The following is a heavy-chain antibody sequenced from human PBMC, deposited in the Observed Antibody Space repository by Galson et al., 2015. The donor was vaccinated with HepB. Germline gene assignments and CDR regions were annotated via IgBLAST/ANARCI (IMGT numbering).Heavy chain of an antibody. CDR2: ISGYNGDT. D-gene: IGHD5-12*01. J-gene: IGHJ4*02. CDR1: GYTFSNYG. Sequence: SVKVSCKASGYTFSNYGLTWVRQAPGQGLEWVGWISGYNGDTNFAQKLQGRVTVTTDTSTSTAYLELRSLRFDDTAIYYCVRARYSTSPPDYWGQGTLVTVSS. CDR3: VRARYSTSPPDY. V-gene: IGHV1-18*01.